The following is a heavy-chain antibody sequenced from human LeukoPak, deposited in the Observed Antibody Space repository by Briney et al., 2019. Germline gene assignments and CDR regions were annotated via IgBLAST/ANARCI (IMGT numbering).Heavy chain of an antibody. J-gene: IGHJ3*02. CDR2: ISGSGGST. Sequence: GGSLRLSCAASGFTVSSNYMTWVRPAPGKGLEWVSVISGSGGSTYYADSVKGRFTISRDNSKNTLHLQMNSLRAEDTAVYYLSKDLRSSGGPRAFDIWGQGTMVTVSS. V-gene: IGHV3-23*01. D-gene: IGHD1-26*01. CDR1: GFTVSSNY. CDR3: SKDLRSSGGPRAFDI.